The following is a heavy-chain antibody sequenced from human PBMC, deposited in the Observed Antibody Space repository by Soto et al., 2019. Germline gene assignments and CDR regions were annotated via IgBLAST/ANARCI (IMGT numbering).Heavy chain of an antibody. CDR2: ISPYTGNT. Sequence: ASVKVSCKASGYIFVNYGIAWGRQAPRQGLEWMGWISPYTGNTHSASKVQGRLTMTTDTSTSTAYMDLGSLTSDDTAVYYCVMVDNYVTPTPQDVWGQGTTVTVSS. CDR3: VMVDNYVTPTPQDV. D-gene: IGHD3-16*01. J-gene: IGHJ6*02. CDR1: GYIFVNYG. V-gene: IGHV1-18*01.